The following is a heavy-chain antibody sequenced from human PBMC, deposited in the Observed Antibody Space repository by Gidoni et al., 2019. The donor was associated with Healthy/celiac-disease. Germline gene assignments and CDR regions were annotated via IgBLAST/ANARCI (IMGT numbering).Heavy chain of an antibody. CDR3: AGIAVAVGNWFDP. Sequence: EVQLLQSGAEVKKPAESLMISCKGSGYSFTSYWISWVRQMPGKGLEWMGRIDPGDSYTNYSPSFQGHVTISADKSISTAYLQWSSLKASDTAMYYCAGIAVAVGNWFDPWGQGTLVTVSS. CDR2: IDPGDSYT. V-gene: IGHV5-10-1*03. J-gene: IGHJ5*02. D-gene: IGHD6-19*01. CDR1: GYSFTSYW.